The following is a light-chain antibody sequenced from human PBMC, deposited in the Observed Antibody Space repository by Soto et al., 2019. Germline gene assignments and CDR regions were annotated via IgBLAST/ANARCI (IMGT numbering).Light chain of an antibody. V-gene: IGKV3-20*01. Sequence: EFVLTQSPGTLSLSPGERATLSCRASQTVRNNYLAWYQQKPGQAPRLLIYDASSRATGIPDRFSGSGSGTEFTLTISSLQPDDFATYYCQQYYSHRRTFGQGTKVDIK. CDR1: QTVRNNY. CDR2: DAS. CDR3: QQYYSHRRT. J-gene: IGKJ1*01.